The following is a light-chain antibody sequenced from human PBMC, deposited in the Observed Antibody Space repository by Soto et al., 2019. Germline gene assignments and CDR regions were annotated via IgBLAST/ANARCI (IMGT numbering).Light chain of an antibody. Sequence: QSALTQPPSASGSPGQSVTISCTGTSSDVGGYIYVSWYQLHPGKAPKLMIYEVSKRPSGVPDRFSGSQSGNTASLTVSGLQAEDEADYYCSSYAGSNNLVFGGGTKLTVL. CDR1: SSDVGGYIY. J-gene: IGLJ2*01. V-gene: IGLV2-8*01. CDR3: SSYAGSNNLV. CDR2: EVS.